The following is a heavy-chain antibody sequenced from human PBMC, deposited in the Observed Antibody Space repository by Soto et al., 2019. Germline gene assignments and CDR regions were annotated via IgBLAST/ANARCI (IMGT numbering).Heavy chain of an antibody. V-gene: IGHV1-46*01. CDR2: INPSGGST. Sequence: ASVKLSCKASGYTFTSYYMHWVRQAPGQGLEWMGIINPSGGSTSYAQKFQGRVTMTRDTSTSTVYMELSSLRSEDTAVYYCARDGSIAAAGQPQCYYYYYGKDFWGQGTTDTGS. J-gene: IGHJ6*01. D-gene: IGHD6-13*01. CDR3: ARDGSIAAAGQPQCYYYYYGKDF. CDR1: GYTFTSYY.